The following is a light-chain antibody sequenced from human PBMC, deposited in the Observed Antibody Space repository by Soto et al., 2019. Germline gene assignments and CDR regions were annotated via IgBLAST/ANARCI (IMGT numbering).Light chain of an antibody. Sequence: QPVLTQPPSVSGAPGQRVTISCTGSSSNSGAGYDVHWYQQHPGTAPKLLIYGNTNRPSGVPDRFSGSKSGTSASLAITGLQTEDEADYYCQSYDSSLSGVVFGGGTKVTVL. J-gene: IGLJ3*02. CDR1: SSNSGAGYD. CDR3: QSYDSSLSGVV. V-gene: IGLV1-40*01. CDR2: GNT.